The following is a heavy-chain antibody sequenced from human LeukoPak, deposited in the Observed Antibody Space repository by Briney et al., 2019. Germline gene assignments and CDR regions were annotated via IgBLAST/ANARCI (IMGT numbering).Heavy chain of an antibody. CDR1: GYTFTDYY. V-gene: IGHV1-2*02. D-gene: IGHD6-13*01. CDR2: INPNTGDT. CDR3: ARDIRPGSSSSRLWGVDV. J-gene: IGHJ6*02. Sequence: ASVKVSCKASGYTFTDYYIHWVRQAPGQGLEWMGWINPNTGDTNHAQKFQVRVTMTRDTSISTAYMELTRLRSDDTAVYYCARDIRPGSSSSRLWGVDVWGQGTTVTVSS.